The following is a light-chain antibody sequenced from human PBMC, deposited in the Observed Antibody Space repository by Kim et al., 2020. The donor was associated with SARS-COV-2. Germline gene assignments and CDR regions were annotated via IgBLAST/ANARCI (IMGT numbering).Light chain of an antibody. CDR2: HDS. CDR1: RLGDKY. Sequence: SYELTQPPSVSVSPGQTASITCSGDRLGDKYACWYQQKQGQAPVLVLYHDSKRHSGTPERFSGSNSRNTATLTITSTQAMDEADYYCQAGDSSTGVFGGG. CDR3: QAGDSSTGV. V-gene: IGLV3-1*01. J-gene: IGLJ3*02.